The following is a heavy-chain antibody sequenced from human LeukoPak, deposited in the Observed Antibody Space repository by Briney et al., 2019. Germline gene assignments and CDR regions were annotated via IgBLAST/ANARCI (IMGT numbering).Heavy chain of an antibody. Sequence: GGSLRLSCAASGFTFSDFWMHWVRQAPGKGLVWVSRINSGGTVTNYADSVKGRLTISRDNAKNSLYLQMNSLRAEDTAVYYCARDAGDYSFDYWGQGTLVTVSS. D-gene: IGHD4-17*01. J-gene: IGHJ4*02. CDR2: INSGGTVT. CDR3: ARDAGDYSFDY. V-gene: IGHV3-74*01. CDR1: GFTFSDFW.